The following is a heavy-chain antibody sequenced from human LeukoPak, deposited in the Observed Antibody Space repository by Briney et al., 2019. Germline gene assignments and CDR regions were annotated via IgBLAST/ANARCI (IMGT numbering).Heavy chain of an antibody. CDR2: INHSGST. V-gene: IGHV4-34*01. CDR1: GGSFSGYY. CDR3: ARRPIVGLDY. D-gene: IGHD2-15*01. Sequence: SETLSLTCAVYGGSFSGYYWSWICQPPGKGLEWIGEINHSGSTNYNPSLKSRVTISVDTSKNQFSLKLSSVTAADTAVYYCARRPIVGLDYWGQGTLVTVSS. J-gene: IGHJ4*02.